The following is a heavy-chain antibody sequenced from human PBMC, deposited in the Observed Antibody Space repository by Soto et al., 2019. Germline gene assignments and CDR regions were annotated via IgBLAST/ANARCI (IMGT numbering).Heavy chain of an antibody. V-gene: IGHV5-51*01. CDR2: IYPIDSDT. D-gene: IGHD4-17*01. Sequence: XACLKISGKVCGDSFNSNWIAWVRQRPGRGLEWMGIIYPIDSDTRYSPSFQGQVAISVDRSVNSAFLQWRSLKASDTATYYCARRSAVTTFYFYGMDVWGQGTTVTVSS. CDR1: GDSFNSNW. CDR3: ARRSAVTTFYFYGMDV. J-gene: IGHJ6*02.